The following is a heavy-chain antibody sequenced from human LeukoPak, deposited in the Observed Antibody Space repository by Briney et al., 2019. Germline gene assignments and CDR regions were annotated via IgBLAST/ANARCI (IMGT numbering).Heavy chain of an antibody. D-gene: IGHD2-2*01. Sequence: GGSLRLSCAASGFTFSSYAMSWVRQAPGKGLEWVSAISGSGGSTYYADSVKGRFTTSRDNSKNTLYLQMNSLRAEDTAVYYCAKDLWGVVPAAISMMPCYYYYYMDVWGKGTTVTVSS. CDR3: AKDLWGVVPAAISMMPCYYYYYMDV. CDR2: ISGSGGST. CDR1: GFTFSSYA. J-gene: IGHJ6*03. V-gene: IGHV3-23*01.